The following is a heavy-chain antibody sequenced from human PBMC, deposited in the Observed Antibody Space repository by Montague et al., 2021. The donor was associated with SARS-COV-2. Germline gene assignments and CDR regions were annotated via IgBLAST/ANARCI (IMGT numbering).Heavy chain of an antibody. V-gene: IGHV2-5*02. CDR1: GFSLSTSEVG. CDR2: IYGDDDN. CDR3: AHFGISRYFDP. D-gene: IGHD3-9*01. J-gene: IGHJ5*02. Sequence: PALVKPTQTLTLTCTFSGFSLSTSEVGVAWIRQPPGKAPEFLALIYGDDDNRYKPSLKSRLTITKVTSKNQVVLTMTNVDPVDTATYYCAHFGISRYFDPWGQGTLVTGSS.